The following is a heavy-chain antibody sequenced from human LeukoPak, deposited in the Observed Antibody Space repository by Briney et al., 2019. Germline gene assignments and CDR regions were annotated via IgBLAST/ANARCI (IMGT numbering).Heavy chain of an antibody. CDR2: IYPGDSDT. Sequence: XKGXXXMGIIYPGDSDTRYSPSFQGQVTISADKSISTAYLQWSSLKASDTAMYYCARRLRGLYGFDYWGQGTLVTVSS. CDR3: ARRLRGLYGFDY. J-gene: IGHJ4*02. D-gene: IGHD3-16*01. V-gene: IGHV5-51*01.